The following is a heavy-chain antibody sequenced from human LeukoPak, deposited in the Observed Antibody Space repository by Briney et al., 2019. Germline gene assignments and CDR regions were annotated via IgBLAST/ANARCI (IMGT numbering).Heavy chain of an antibody. CDR2: ISGSGGST. D-gene: IGHD5-18*01. CDR3: AKSDVDTAMDPDAFDI. J-gene: IGHJ3*02. CDR1: GFTFSSYS. Sequence: GGSLRLSCAASGFTFSSYSMNWVRQAPGKGLEWVSAISGSGGSTYYADSVKGRFTISRDNSKNTLYLQMNSLRAEDTAVYYRAKSDVDTAMDPDAFDIWGQGTMVTVSS. V-gene: IGHV3-23*01.